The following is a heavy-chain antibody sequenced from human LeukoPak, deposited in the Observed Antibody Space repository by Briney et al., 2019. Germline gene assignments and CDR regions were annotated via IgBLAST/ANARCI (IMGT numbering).Heavy chain of an antibody. V-gene: IGHV4-30-4*01. CDR3: ARVGGETYYYDSSGSNWFDP. J-gene: IGHJ5*02. CDR1: GGSISSGDYY. D-gene: IGHD3-22*01. Sequence: SETLSLTWTVSGGSISSGDYYWSWIRQPPGKGLEWIGYIYYSGSTYYNPSLKSRVTISVDTSKNQFSLKLSSVTAADTAVYYCARVGGETYYYDSSGSNWFDPWGQGTLVTVSS. CDR2: IYYSGST.